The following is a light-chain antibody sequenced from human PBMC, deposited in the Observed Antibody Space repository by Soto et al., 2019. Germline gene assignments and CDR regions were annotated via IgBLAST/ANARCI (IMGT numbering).Light chain of an antibody. V-gene: IGLV2-11*01. CDR2: DVT. CDR3: CSYVGTYTWV. Sequence: QSVLTQPRSVSGSPGQSVTISFTGTSSDVGGYNYVSWYQHHPGKAPKFMIYDVTKRPSGVPDRFSGSKSGNTASLTISGLQAEDEADYYCCSYVGTYTWVFGGGTKVTVL. J-gene: IGLJ3*02. CDR1: SSDVGGYNY.